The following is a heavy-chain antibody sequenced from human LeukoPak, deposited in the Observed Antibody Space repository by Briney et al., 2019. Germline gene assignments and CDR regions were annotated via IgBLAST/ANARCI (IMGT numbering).Heavy chain of an antibody. CDR3: ARDQSLVAYSSTWFDY. CDR1: GYTFTSYG. J-gene: IGHJ4*02. V-gene: IGHV1-18*01. CDR2: ISAYNGNT. Sequence: ASVKVSCKASGYTFTSYGISWVRQAPGQGLEWMGWISAYNGNTNYAQNLQGRVTMTTDTSTSTAYMELRSLRSDDTAVYYCARDQSLVAYSSTWFDYWGQGTLATVSS. D-gene: IGHD6-13*01.